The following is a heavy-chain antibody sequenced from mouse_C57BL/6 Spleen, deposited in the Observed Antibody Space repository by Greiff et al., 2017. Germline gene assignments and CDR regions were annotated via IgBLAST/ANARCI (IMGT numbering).Heavy chain of an antibody. CDR1: GFSLSTSGMG. V-gene: IGHV8-12*01. Sequence: QVTLQESGPGILQSSQTLSLTCSFSGFSLSTSGMGVSWIRQPSGKGLEWLAHIYWDDDKRYNPSLKSQLTIAKDTSRTQVFLKITSVDTADTATYYGARKPANWGYYYAMDYWGQGTSVTGSS. CDR3: ARKPANWGYYYAMDY. J-gene: IGHJ4*01. D-gene: IGHD4-1*01. CDR2: IYWDDDK.